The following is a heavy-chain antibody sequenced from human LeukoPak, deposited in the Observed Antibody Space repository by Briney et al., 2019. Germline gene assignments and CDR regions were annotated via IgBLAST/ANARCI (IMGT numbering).Heavy chain of an antibody. V-gene: IGHV3-13*05. J-gene: IGHJ4*02. CDR2: ISGSGGDP. D-gene: IGHD3-22*01. Sequence: GGSLRLSCAASGFTFSSYAMSWVRQAPGKGLEWVSGISGSGGDPYYPGSVKGRFTISRENAKNSLYLQMNSLRAGDTAVCYCARGFYDSSGYYSGNYYFDYWGQGTLVTVSS. CDR1: GFTFSSYA. CDR3: ARGFYDSSGYYSGNYYFDY.